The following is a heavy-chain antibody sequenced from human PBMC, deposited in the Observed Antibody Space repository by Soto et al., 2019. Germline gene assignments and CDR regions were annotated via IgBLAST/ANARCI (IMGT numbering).Heavy chain of an antibody. CDR2: IYHSGST. J-gene: IGHJ4*02. D-gene: IGHD1-1*01. V-gene: IGHV4-4*02. CDR3: ARVQGANWNDADYFDY. CDR1: GGSISSSNW. Sequence: PSETLSLTCAVSGGSISSSNWWSWVRQPPGKGLEWIGEIYHSGSTNYNPSLKSRVTISVDKSRNQFSLKLSSVTAADTAVYYCARVQGANWNDADYFDYWGQGTLVTVSS.